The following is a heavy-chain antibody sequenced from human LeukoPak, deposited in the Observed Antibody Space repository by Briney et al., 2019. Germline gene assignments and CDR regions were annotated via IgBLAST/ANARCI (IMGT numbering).Heavy chain of an antibody. V-gene: IGHV1-8*01. J-gene: IGHJ4*03. CDR1: GYTFTTYD. CDR2: MNPDSGDT. D-gene: IGHD1-1*01. Sequence: ASVRVSCKASGYTFTTYDINWVRQATGQGLEWMGWMNPDSGDTGSAQRFQGRVTLTRDASTNTAYMDLSSLTSDDTAVYYCVRGISNTNSYFDYWGQGTTVTVSS. CDR3: VRGISNTNSYFDY.